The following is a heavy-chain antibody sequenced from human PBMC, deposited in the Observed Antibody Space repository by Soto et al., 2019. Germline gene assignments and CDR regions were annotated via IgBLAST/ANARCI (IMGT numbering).Heavy chain of an antibody. V-gene: IGHV3-21*01. CDR1: GFTFSSYS. CDR3: ARDRRDYGGNSGPDYYYGMDV. J-gene: IGHJ6*02. D-gene: IGHD4-17*01. CDR2: ISSSSSYI. Sequence: GGSLRLSCAASGFTFSSYSMNWVRQAPGKGLEWVSSISSSSSYIYYADSVKGRFTTSRDNAKNSLYLQMNSLRAEDTAVYYCARDRRDYGGNSGPDYYYGMDVWGQGTTVTVSS.